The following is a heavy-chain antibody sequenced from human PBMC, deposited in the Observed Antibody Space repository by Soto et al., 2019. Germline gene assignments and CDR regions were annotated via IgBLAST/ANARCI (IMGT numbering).Heavy chain of an antibody. J-gene: IGHJ4*02. CDR3: AAGISGSYGEVFDY. CDR1: GFTFTSSA. V-gene: IGHV1-58*01. D-gene: IGHD1-26*01. CDR2: IVVGSGNT. Sequence: QMQLVQSGPEVKKPGTSVKVSCKASGFTFTSSAVQWVRQARGQRLEWIGWIVVGSGNTNYAQKFQERVTITRDMSTSTAYMELSSLRSEDTAVYYWAAGISGSYGEVFDYWGQGTLVTVSS.